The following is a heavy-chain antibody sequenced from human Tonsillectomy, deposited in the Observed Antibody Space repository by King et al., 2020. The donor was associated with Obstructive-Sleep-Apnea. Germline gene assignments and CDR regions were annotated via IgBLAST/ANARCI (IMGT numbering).Heavy chain of an antibody. J-gene: IGHJ4*02. V-gene: IGHV3-64D*09. CDR3: VKGGVVGATELDY. CDR2: ISSNGGST. CDR1: GFTFSSYA. Sequence: QLVESGGGLVQPGGSLRLSCSASGFTFSSYAMHWVRQAPGKGLEYVSAISSNGGSTYYADSVKGRFTISRDNSKNTLYLQMSSLRAEDTAVYYCVKGGVVGATELDYWGQGTLVTVSS. D-gene: IGHD1-26*01.